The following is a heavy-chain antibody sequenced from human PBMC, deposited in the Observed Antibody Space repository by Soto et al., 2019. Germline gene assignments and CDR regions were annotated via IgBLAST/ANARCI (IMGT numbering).Heavy chain of an antibody. CDR1: GFTFDDYA. Sequence: EVQLVESGGGLVQPGRSLRLSCAASGFTFDDYAMHWVRQAPGKGLEWVSGISWNSGSIGYADSVKGRFTISRDNAKNSLYLQMNSLRAEDTALYYCAKDLAAAGTGVYYGMDVWGQGTTVTVSS. CDR2: ISWNSGSI. V-gene: IGHV3-9*01. D-gene: IGHD6-13*01. CDR3: AKDLAAAGTGVYYGMDV. J-gene: IGHJ6*02.